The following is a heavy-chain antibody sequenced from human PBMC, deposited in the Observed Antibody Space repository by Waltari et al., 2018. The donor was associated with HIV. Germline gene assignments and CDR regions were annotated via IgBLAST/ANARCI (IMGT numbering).Heavy chain of an antibody. CDR1: GFTFSSYW. V-gene: IGHV3-7*01. D-gene: IGHD2-2*01. CDR2: IKQDGSEK. Sequence: EVQLVESGGGLVQPGGSLRLSCAASGFTFSSYWMSWVRQAPGKGLEWGANIKQDGSEKDYVDSVKGRFTISRDNAQNSLYLQMNSLRAEDTAVYYCARVRVRSSSSYYWYFDLWGRGTLVTV. CDR3: ARVRVRSSSSYYWYFDL. J-gene: IGHJ2*01.